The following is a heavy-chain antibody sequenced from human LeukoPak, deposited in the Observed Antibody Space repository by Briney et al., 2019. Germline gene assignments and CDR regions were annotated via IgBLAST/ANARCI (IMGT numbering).Heavy chain of an antibody. D-gene: IGHD3-3*01. V-gene: IGHV3-9*03. CDR1: GFTFDDYA. CDR2: ISWNSGSI. Sequence: GGSLRLSCAASGFTFDDYAMHWVRQAPGKGLEWVSGISWNSGSIDYADSVKGRFTISRDNAKNSLYLQMNSLGAEDMALYYCAKDAGFWSGYFDYWGQGILVTVSS. CDR3: AKDAGFWSGYFDY. J-gene: IGHJ4*02.